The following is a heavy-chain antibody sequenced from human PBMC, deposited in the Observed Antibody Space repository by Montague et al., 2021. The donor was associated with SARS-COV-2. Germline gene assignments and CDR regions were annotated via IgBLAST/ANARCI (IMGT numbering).Heavy chain of an antibody. CDR3: ARDRDWDDWCGMDV. J-gene: IGHJ6*02. V-gene: IGHV3-48*03. Sequence: SRRLSCAASGFIFSSYEMNWVRQAPGKGLEWISYISSSGGGSTKHYTDSVKGRSTISRDNAKNSLYLQMNSLRVEDTAIYYCARDRDWDDWCGMDVWGQGTTVTVSS. CDR1: GFIFSSYE. D-gene: IGHD2-21*01. CDR2: ISSSGGGSTK.